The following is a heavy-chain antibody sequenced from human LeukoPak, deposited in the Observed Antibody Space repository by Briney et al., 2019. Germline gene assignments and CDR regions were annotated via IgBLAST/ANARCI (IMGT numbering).Heavy chain of an antibody. CDR3: ARLVFGGSYPDY. V-gene: IGHV5-51*01. D-gene: IGHD3-16*02. Sequence: GESLKISCKASGYSFTAYYIGWVRQMPGKGLEWMGIIYPGDSDTRYSPSFQGQVTISADKSITTAYLQWSSLKASETDRYYCARLVFGGSYPDYWGQGTLVTVSS. CDR2: IYPGDSDT. J-gene: IGHJ4*02. CDR1: GYSFTAYY.